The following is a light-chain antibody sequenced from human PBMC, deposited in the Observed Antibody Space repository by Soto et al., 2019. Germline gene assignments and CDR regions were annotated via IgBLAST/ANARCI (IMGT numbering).Light chain of an antibody. V-gene: IGLV4-69*01. J-gene: IGLJ2*01. CDR3: QTWDTAIVV. CDR2: VNSDGSH. Sequence: QSVLAQSPSATASLGASVKLTCTLSSGHSIYAIAWHQQQPEKGPRFLMKVNSDGSHTKGDGIPDRFSGSSSGAERHLTISSLQSEDEADYYCQTWDTAIVVFGGVTKLSVL. CDR1: SGHSIYA.